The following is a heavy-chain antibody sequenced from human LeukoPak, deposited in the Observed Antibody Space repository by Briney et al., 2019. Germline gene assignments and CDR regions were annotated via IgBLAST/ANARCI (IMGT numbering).Heavy chain of an antibody. CDR2: IKSKTDGGTT. V-gene: IGHV3-15*01. CDR1: GFTFSNAW. CDR3: TTDHFPDYYDSSGSDAFDI. Sequence: PGGSLRLSCAASGFTFSNAWMSWVRQAPGKGLEWVGRIKSKTDGGTTDYAAPVKGRFTISRDDSKNTLYLQMNSLKTEDTAVYYCTTDHFPDYYDSSGSDAFDIWGQGTMVTVSS. J-gene: IGHJ3*02. D-gene: IGHD3-22*01.